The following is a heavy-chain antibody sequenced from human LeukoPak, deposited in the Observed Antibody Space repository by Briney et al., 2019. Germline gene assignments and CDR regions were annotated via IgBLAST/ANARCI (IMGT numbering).Heavy chain of an antibody. V-gene: IGHV3-30*02. CDR1: GFTFSSYG. J-gene: IGHJ4*02. CDR2: IRYDGSNK. D-gene: IGHD6-19*01. Sequence: PGGSLRLSCSASGFTFSSYGMHWVRQAPGKGLDWVTFIRYDGSNKYYADSVKGRFTISRDNSKNTLYLQMNSLRAEDTAVYYCAKERRSSGWYGEDYFDYWGQGTLVTVSS. CDR3: AKERRSSGWYGEDYFDY.